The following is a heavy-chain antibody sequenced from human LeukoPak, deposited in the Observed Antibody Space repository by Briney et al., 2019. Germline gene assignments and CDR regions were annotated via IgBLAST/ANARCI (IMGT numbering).Heavy chain of an antibody. CDR1: GFTFGSYG. J-gene: IGHJ4*02. CDR2: ISPRGDRT. Sequence: GGSLRLSCAASGFTFGSYGMSWVRRAPGKGLEWVSFISPRGDRTSNADSVEGRFTISRDNPRDTLYLQMNSLRDEDTAGYYCAIMHGYYDGSGYWVQWGQGTLVTVSS. V-gene: IGHV3-23*01. D-gene: IGHD3-22*01. CDR3: AIMHGYYDGSGYWVQ.